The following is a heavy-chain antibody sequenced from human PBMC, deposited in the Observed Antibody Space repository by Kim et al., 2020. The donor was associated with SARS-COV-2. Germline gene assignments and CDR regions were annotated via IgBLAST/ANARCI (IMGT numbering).Heavy chain of an antibody. Sequence: SETLSLTCTVSGGSISSYYWSWIRQPPGKGLEWIGYIYYSGSTNYNPSLKSRVTISVDTSKNQFSLKLSSVTAADTAVYYCARAASRRVRYFDWLFEFDYWGQGTLVTVSS. D-gene: IGHD3-9*01. J-gene: IGHJ4*02. CDR1: GGSISSYY. CDR2: IYYSGST. V-gene: IGHV4-59*13. CDR3: ARAASRRVRYFDWLFEFDY.